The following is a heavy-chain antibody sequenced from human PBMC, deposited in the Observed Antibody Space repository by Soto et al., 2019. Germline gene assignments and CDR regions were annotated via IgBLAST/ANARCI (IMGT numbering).Heavy chain of an antibody. CDR1: GFTFSGHA. J-gene: IGHJ6*02. CDR3: ARDGQGLAPYALDV. V-gene: IGHV3-33*01. CDR2: IWYDGSNK. D-gene: IGHD6-19*01. Sequence: QVQLVESGGGVAQPGRSLRLSCKVSGFTFSGHAMHWVLQAPGKGLEWVTQIWYDGSNKYYAESVKGRFTISRDKSKNTLYLKMNSLSVEDKAVYYCARDGQGLAPYALDVWGQGTSVTVSS.